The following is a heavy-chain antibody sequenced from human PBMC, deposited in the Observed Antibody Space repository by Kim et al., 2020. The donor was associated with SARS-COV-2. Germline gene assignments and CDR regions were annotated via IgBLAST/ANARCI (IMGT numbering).Heavy chain of an antibody. CDR1: GFTFSIYG. Sequence: GGSLRLSCAASGFTFSIYGMHWVRQAPGKGLEWVAVIWYDGSNKYYADSVKGRFTISRDNSKNTLYLQMNSLRAEDTAVYYCAKDLNTAMVNYFDYWGQGTLVTVSS. CDR2: IWYDGSNK. J-gene: IGHJ4*02. CDR3: AKDLNTAMVNYFDY. V-gene: IGHV3-33*06. D-gene: IGHD5-18*01.